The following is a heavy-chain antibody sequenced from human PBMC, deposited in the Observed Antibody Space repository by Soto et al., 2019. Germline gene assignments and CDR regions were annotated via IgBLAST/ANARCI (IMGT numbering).Heavy chain of an antibody. J-gene: IGHJ6*02. CDR3: ARGIGFGYYYYHMDL. D-gene: IGHD3-10*01. CDR2: IYYSGSA. Sequence: SETLSLTCTVSGDSVTSVSDYWSWIRQPPGKGLEWIGYIYYSGSADYNPSLGSRVTISIDTSKNQFSLKLTSVTAADTAVYYCARGIGFGYYYYHMDLWGQGTTVT. V-gene: IGHV4-61*01. CDR1: GDSVTSVSDY.